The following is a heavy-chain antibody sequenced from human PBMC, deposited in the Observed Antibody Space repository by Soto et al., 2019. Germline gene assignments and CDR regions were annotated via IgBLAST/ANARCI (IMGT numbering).Heavy chain of an antibody. V-gene: IGHV3-23*01. Sequence: GGSLKLSCVASGFTFSSFPMSWVRQAPGKGLEWVSSLSASGGDTYYAGSVKGRFTISRDNSKNTLYLQMSSLRAEDTAEYYCAKIAVAGTLAYYHYYGMDVWGQGTTVTVSS. D-gene: IGHD6-19*01. J-gene: IGHJ6*02. CDR2: LSASGGDT. CDR1: GFTFSSFP. CDR3: AKIAVAGTLAYYHYYGMDV.